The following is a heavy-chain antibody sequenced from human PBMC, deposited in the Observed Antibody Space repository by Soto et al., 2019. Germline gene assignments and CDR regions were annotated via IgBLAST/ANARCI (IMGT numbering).Heavy chain of an antibody. Sequence: PGGSLRLSCAASGFTFSSYAMSWVRQAPGKGLEWVSAISGSGGSTYYADSVKGRFTISRDNSKNTLYLQMNSLRAEDMAVYYCGRAGDGRFYYYYYMDVWGKGTTVTVSS. CDR1: GFTFSSYA. V-gene: IGHV3-23*01. CDR2: ISGSGGST. D-gene: IGHD7-27*01. CDR3: GRAGDGRFYYYYYMDV. J-gene: IGHJ6*03.